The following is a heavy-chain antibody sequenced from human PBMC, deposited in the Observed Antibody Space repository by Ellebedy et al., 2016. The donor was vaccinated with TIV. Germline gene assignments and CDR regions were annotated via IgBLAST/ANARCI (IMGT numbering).Heavy chain of an antibody. CDR2: TIPILGVV. J-gene: IGHJ4*02. Sequence: SVKVSCXASGGTFNNYAISWVRQAPGQGLEWMGGTIPILGVVNYAQKFQGRVTITADEYTSTVYMDLSSLISEDTAVYYCARGADRYCTGGKCYRDFDSWGQGTLVTVSS. V-gene: IGHV1-69*10. D-gene: IGHD2-15*01. CDR3: ARGADRYCTGGKCYRDFDS. CDR1: GGTFNNYA.